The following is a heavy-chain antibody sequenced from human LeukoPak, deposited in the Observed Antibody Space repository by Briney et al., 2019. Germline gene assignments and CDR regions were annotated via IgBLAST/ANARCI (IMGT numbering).Heavy chain of an antibody. D-gene: IGHD3-3*02. CDR2: INGDGVVK. J-gene: IGHJ4*02. CDR1: GFTFSTSL. CDR3: GGYWQ. Sequence: GGTLRLSCAASGFTFSTSLLTWVPQAPGKGLEGLVNINGDGVVKKSVDSGRGRFTIYRANTRNSLYLHMDSLRGEDTAVYYCGGYWQWGQGTLVTVSS. V-gene: IGHV3-7*01.